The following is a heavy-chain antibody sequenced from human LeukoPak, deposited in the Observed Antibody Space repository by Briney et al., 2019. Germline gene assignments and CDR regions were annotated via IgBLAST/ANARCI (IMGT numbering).Heavy chain of an antibody. CDR1: GGSVSSGSYY. V-gene: IGHV4-61*01. J-gene: IGHJ5*02. CDR3: ARSITMVRGVRRVWFDP. CDR2: IYYSGRT. D-gene: IGHD3-10*01. Sequence: SETLSLTCTVSGGSVSSGSYYWSWIRQPPGKGLEWIGYIYYSGRTNYHPSLKSRVTISVDTSKNQFSLKLSSVTAADTAVYYCARSITMVRGVRRVWFDPWGQGTLVTVSS.